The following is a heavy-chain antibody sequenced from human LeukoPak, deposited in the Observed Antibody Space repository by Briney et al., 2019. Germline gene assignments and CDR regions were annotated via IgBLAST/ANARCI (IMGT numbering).Heavy chain of an antibody. CDR3: AKDFYGSGRYYDYDAFDV. CDR1: GFTFSSYE. CDR2: ISSSGNTI. V-gene: IGHV3-48*03. Sequence: PGGSLRLSCAASGFTFSSYEMNWVRQAPGKGLEWVSYISSSGNTIYYADSVKGRFTISRDNSKNTLYLQMNSLRAEDTAVYYCAKDFYGSGRYYDYDAFDVWGQGTMVTVSS. D-gene: IGHD3-10*01. J-gene: IGHJ3*01.